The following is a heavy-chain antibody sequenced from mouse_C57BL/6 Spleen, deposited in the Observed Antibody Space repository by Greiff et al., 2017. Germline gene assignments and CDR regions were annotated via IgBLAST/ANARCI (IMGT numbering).Heavy chain of an antibody. CDR1: GYTFTSYW. V-gene: IGHV1-64*01. CDR3: AREGHGYFDV. J-gene: IGHJ1*03. CDR2: IHPNSGST. Sequence: QVQLQQSGAELVKPGASVKLSCKASGYTFTSYWMHWVKQRPGQGLEWIGMIHPNSGSTNYNEKFKSKDTLTVDKSSSTAYMQLSSLTSEDSAVYYCAREGHGYFDVWGTGTTVTVSS.